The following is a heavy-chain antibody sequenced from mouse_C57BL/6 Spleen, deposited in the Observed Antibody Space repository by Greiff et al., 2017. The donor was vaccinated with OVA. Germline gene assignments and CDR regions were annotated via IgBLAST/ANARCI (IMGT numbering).Heavy chain of an antibody. V-gene: IGHV5-16*01. CDR3: ARGSLRDAMDY. Sequence: EVKLVESEGGLVQPGSSMKLSCTASGFTFSDYYMAWVRQVPEKGLEWVANINYDASSTYYLDSLKSRFIISRDNAKNILYLQMSSLKSEDTATYYCARGSLRDAMDYWGQGTSVTVSS. D-gene: IGHD1-1*01. CDR1: GFTFSDYY. J-gene: IGHJ4*01. CDR2: INYDASST.